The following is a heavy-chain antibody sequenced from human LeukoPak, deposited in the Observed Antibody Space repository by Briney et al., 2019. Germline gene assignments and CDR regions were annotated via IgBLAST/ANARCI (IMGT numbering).Heavy chain of an antibody. CDR2: ISYDGSNK. CDR3: AKFAAGVLTIPSGIYYYGMDV. D-gene: IGHD3-3*01. CDR1: GFTFSSYA. V-gene: IGHV3-30-3*02. J-gene: IGHJ6*02. Sequence: GGSLRLSCAASGFTFSSYAMHWVRQAPGKGLEWVAVISYDGSNKYYADSVKGRFTISRDNSKNTLYLQMNSLRAEDTAVYYCAKFAAGVLTIPSGIYYYGMDVWGQGTTVTVSS.